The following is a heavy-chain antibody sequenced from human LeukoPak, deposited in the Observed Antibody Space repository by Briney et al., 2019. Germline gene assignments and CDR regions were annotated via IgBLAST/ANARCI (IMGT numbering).Heavy chain of an antibody. CDR1: GFTFSSYG. V-gene: IGHV3-30*02. Sequence: GGSLRLSCAASGFTFSSYGMHWVRQAPGKGLEWVAFIRYDGSNKYYADSVKGRFTISRDNSKNTLYLQMNSLRAEDTAVYYCAKDMVRDIVVVVAAARGSFDYWGQGTLGTVSS. CDR2: IRYDGSNK. J-gene: IGHJ4*02. CDR3: AKDMVRDIVVVVAAARGSFDY. D-gene: IGHD2-15*01.